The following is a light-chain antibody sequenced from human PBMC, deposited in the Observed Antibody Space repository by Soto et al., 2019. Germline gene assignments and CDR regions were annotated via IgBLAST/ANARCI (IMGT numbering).Light chain of an antibody. CDR2: AAS. Sequence: AIRMTQSPSSFSASTGDRVTITCRASQGISSYLAWYQQKPGKAPKLLIYAASTLQSGVPSRFSGSGSGTDFTLTISCLQSEDFATYYCQQYYLGGTFGPGTKVDIK. CDR3: QQYYLGGT. CDR1: QGISSY. V-gene: IGKV1-8*01. J-gene: IGKJ3*01.